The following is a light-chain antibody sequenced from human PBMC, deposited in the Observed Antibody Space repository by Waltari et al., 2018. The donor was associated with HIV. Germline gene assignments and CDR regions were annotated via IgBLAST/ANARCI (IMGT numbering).Light chain of an antibody. V-gene: IGLV2-23*02. Sequence: QSALTQPASVSGSPGQSITIPCTRTSSAVCTYKLVSWYQQHPGKAPKLMIYEVSKRPSGVSDRFSGAKSGDTASLTISGLQAEDEADYYCCSYVSNVIFGGGTKLTIL. CDR2: EVS. J-gene: IGLJ2*01. CDR3: CSYVSNVI. CDR1: SSAVCTYKL.